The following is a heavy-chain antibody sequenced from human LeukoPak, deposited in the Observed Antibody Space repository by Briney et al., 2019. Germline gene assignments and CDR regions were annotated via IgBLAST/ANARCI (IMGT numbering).Heavy chain of an antibody. V-gene: IGHV5-51*01. J-gene: IGHJ4*02. CDR1: GYSFTNYW. CDR2: IYPDGSDN. CDR3: AIRQSMTGAPFDY. Sequence: PGESLKISCKGSGYSFTNYWIGWVLQMPGKGLEWMGIIYPDGSDNRYSPSFQGHITMLVDQSSTTAYLQSTNLKASDTAIYYCAIRQSMTGAPFDYWGQGTLVTVSS. D-gene: IGHD3-9*01.